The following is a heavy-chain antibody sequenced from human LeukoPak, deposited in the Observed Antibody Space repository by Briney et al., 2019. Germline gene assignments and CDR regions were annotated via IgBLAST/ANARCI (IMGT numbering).Heavy chain of an antibody. J-gene: IGHJ4*02. V-gene: IGHV4-39*01. CDR3: ARHLWLQDPFDY. Sequence: PSETLSLTCSVSGHSISGSRYYWGWIRQPPGKALEWIASVFYTGNTHYNPSLESRVTISVDTSKNQFSLKLSSVTAADTAVYYCARHLWLQDPFDYWGQGTLVTVSS. CDR2: VFYTGNT. CDR1: GHSISGSRYY. D-gene: IGHD5-24*01.